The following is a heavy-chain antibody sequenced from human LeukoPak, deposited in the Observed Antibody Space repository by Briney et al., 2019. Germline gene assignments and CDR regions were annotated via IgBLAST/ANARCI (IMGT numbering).Heavy chain of an antibody. CDR2: IWYDGSNK. J-gene: IGHJ4*02. D-gene: IGHD4-11*01. CDR3: ARTRVDTTTFDYFDY. V-gene: IGHV3-33*01. CDR1: GFTCSSYG. Sequence: PGRSLRLSCAASGFTCSSYGMHWVRQAPGKGLEWVAVIWYDGSNKYYADSVKGRFTISRDNSKNTLYLQMNSLRAEDTAVYYCARTRVDTTTFDYFDYWGQGTLVTVSS.